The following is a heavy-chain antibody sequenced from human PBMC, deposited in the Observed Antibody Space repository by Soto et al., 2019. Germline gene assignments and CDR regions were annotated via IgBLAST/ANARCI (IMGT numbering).Heavy chain of an antibody. Sequence: GSLRLSCAASGFTFSNYAMSWVRQAPGKGLDWVSTISVRDGSTYYADSVKGLFTISRDNSKNTLYLQMNSLRAEDTAVYYCAKDWAICSGGSCYSHYYYYYMDVWGKGTTVTVSS. CDR1: GFTFSNYA. J-gene: IGHJ6*03. V-gene: IGHV3-23*01. D-gene: IGHD2-15*01. CDR2: ISVRDGST. CDR3: AKDWAICSGGSCYSHYYYYYMDV.